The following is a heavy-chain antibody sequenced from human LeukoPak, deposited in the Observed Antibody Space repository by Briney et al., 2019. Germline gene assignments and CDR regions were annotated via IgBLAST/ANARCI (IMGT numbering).Heavy chain of an antibody. J-gene: IGHJ4*02. Sequence: SETLSLTCTVSGGSISSSSYYWGWIRQPPGKGLEWIGGIYYSGSTYYNPSLKSRVTISVDTSKNQFSLKLSSVTAADTAVYYCARTDYDFWSGYFQSGGFDYWGQGTLVTVSS. CDR3: ARTDYDFWSGYFQSGGFDY. V-gene: IGHV4-39*01. CDR2: IYYSGST. D-gene: IGHD3-3*01. CDR1: GGSISSSSYY.